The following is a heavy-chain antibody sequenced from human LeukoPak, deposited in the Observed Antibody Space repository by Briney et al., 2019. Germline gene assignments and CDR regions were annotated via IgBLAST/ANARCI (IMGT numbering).Heavy chain of an antibody. Sequence: PSETLSLTXTVSGGSIRSYYWSWIRQPPGKGLEWIGEINHSGSTNYNPSLKSRVTISVDTSKNQFSLKLSSVTAADTAVYYCARGHTTTFGVVDYWGQGTLVTVSS. CDR1: GGSIRSYY. J-gene: IGHJ4*02. V-gene: IGHV4-34*01. CDR2: INHSGST. CDR3: ARGHTTTFGVVDY. D-gene: IGHD3-3*01.